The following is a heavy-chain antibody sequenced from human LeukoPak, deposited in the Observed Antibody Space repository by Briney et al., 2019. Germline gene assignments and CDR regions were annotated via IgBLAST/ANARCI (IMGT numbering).Heavy chain of an antibody. D-gene: IGHD3-10*01. Sequence: ASVKVSCKASGYTFTSYGISWVRQAPGQGLEWLGWISTYNGNTHYAQKLQGRVTMTTDTSTTTAYMELRSLRSDDTAVYYCARDRGSGSSGYFDYWGQGTLVTVSS. CDR2: ISTYNGNT. CDR1: GYTFTSYG. CDR3: ARDRGSGSSGYFDY. J-gene: IGHJ4*02. V-gene: IGHV1-18*01.